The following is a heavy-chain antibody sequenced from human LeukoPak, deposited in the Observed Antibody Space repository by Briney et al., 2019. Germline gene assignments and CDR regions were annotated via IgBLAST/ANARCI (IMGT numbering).Heavy chain of an antibody. D-gene: IGHD6-6*01. CDR1: GGSISSYY. Sequence: SETLSPTCTVSGGSISSYYWSWIRQPPGKGLEWIGYIYYSGSTNYNPSLKSRVTISVDTSKNQFSLKLSSVTAADTAVYYCARFRLDGIAAPNWGQGTLVTVSS. V-gene: IGHV4-59*01. CDR3: ARFRLDGIAAPN. CDR2: IYYSGST. J-gene: IGHJ4*02.